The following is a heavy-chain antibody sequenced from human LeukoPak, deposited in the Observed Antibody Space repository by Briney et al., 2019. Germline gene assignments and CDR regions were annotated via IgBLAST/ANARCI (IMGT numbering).Heavy chain of an antibody. J-gene: IGHJ3*02. D-gene: IGHD6-19*01. Sequence: PGGSLRLSCAASGFTFSSYWMNWARQAPGKGLEWVASINHNGNVNYYVDSVKGRFTISRDNAKNSLYLQMNSLRAEDTAVYYCATATVAGTDAFDIWGQGTMVTVSS. V-gene: IGHV3-7*03. CDR2: INHNGNVN. CDR1: GFTFSSYW. CDR3: ATATVAGTDAFDI.